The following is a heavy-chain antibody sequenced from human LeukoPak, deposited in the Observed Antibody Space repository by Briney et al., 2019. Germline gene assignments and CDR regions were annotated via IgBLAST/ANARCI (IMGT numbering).Heavy chain of an antibody. J-gene: IGHJ5*02. Sequence: SVKVSCKASGGTFSSYAISWVRQAPGQGLEWMGGIIPIFGTANYAQKFQGRVTITTDESTSTAYMELSSLRSEDTAVYYCARDPVPAAIGGYNWFDPWGQGTLVTVSS. V-gene: IGHV1-69*05. CDR2: IIPIFGTA. CDR1: GGTFSSYA. CDR3: ARDPVPAAIGGYNWFDP. D-gene: IGHD2-2*02.